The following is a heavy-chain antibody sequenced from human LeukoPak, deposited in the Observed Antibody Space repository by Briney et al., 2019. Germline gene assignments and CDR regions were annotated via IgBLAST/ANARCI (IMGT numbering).Heavy chain of an antibody. V-gene: IGHV4-39*02. J-gene: IGHJ4*02. Sequence: SETLSLTRTVSGGSISSSSYYWGWIRQPPGKGLEWIGSIYYSGSTYYNPSLKSRVTISVDTSKNQFSLKLSSVTAADTAVYYCARDGYQDGYWGQGTLVTVSS. D-gene: IGHD5-12*01. CDR1: GGSISSSSYY. CDR2: IYYSGST. CDR3: ARDGYQDGY.